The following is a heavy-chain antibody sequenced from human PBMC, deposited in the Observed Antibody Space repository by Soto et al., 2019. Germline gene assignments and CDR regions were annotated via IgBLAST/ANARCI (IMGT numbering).Heavy chain of an antibody. CDR3: ARDTKLRYFDWLSDGYYYYYYGMDV. J-gene: IGHJ6*02. D-gene: IGHD3-9*01. Sequence: TGGSLRLSCAASGFTFSSYGRHWVRQAPGKGLEWVAVIWYDGSNKYYADSVKGRFTISRDNSKNTLYLQMNSLRAEDTAVYYCARDTKLRYFDWLSDGYYYYYYGMDVWGQGTTVTVSS. V-gene: IGHV3-33*01. CDR1: GFTFSSYG. CDR2: IWYDGSNK.